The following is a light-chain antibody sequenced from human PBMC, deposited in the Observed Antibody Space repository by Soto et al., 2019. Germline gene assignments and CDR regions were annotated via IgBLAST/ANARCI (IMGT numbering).Light chain of an antibody. CDR3: QEYNNYWT. V-gene: IGKV1-5*01. CDR1: QSLNSL. J-gene: IGKJ1*01. Sequence: DIHMTQSPSTLSASLGDRVTITCRASQSLNSLLAWYQQKPGRAPKLLIYDASTLESGVPSRFSASGSGTEFTLTISSLHPDDFATYYCQEYNNYWTFGQGTKVDI. CDR2: DAS.